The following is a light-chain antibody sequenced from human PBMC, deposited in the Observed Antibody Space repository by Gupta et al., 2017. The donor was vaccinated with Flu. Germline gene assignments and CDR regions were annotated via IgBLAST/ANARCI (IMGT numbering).Light chain of an antibody. CDR3: QVWDSSVV. J-gene: IGLJ2*01. CDR2: RDS. V-gene: IGLV3-9*01. Sequence: GLGQTARITCGGNNIGSKNVHWYQQKPGQAPVLVIYRDSNRPSGIPERFSGSNSGNTATLTISRAQAGDEADYYCQVWDSSVVFGGGTKLTVL. CDR1: NIGSKN.